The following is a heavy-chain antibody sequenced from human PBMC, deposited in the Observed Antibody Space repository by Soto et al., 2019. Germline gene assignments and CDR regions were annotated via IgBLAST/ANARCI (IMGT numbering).Heavy chain of an antibody. CDR3: ARVGPPSPSVIWFFDL. J-gene: IGHJ2*01. CDR2: IIPMLAAP. V-gene: IGHV1-69*01. Sequence: QGQLVQSGAEVKKPGSSVKVSCKASGGSFRTYAISWVRQAPGQGLEWMGGIIPMLAAPTYAQKFQGRLTITADESTTPVYMELSSLTSEDTAVYYCARVGPPSPSVIWFFDLWGRGTLVTVSS. CDR1: GGSFRTYA. D-gene: IGHD2-21*01.